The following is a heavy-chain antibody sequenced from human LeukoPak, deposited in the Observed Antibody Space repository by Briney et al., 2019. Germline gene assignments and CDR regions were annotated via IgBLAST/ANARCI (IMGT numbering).Heavy chain of an antibody. CDR3: SGGRDAAVAGPGGYFDY. J-gene: IGHJ4*02. V-gene: IGHV3-11*01. D-gene: IGHD6-19*01. Sequence: GGSLRLSCAASGFVFSDYHMSWIRQAPGKGLECVSYISPGGDAVYFADSVKGRFTISRDNAKNSLFLQMSSLTAEDTAVYYCSGGRDAAVAGPGGYFDYWGQGSLVTVSS. CDR2: ISPGGDAV. CDR1: GFVFSDYH.